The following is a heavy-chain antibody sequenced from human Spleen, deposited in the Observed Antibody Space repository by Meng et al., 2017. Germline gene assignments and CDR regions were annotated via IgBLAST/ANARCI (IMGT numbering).Heavy chain of an antibody. D-gene: IGHD2-15*01. CDR2: IYHSGST. J-gene: IGHJ4*02. Sequence: GQVQESGPGPGEPSGNLSLPCAVAGGSIISSNWWGWVPQPPGKGLEWIGEIYHSGSTNYNPSLKSRVTISVDKSKNQFSLKLSSVTAADTAVYYCARDGGDCSGGSCWGQGTLVTVSS. CDR3: ARDGGDCSGGSC. V-gene: IGHV4-4*02. CDR1: GGSIISSNW.